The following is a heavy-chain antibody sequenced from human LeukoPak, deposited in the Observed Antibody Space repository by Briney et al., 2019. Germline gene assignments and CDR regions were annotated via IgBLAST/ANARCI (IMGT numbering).Heavy chain of an antibody. CDR2: ISYDGSNK. J-gene: IGHJ6*02. CDR3: AKGGRELLYYYYGMDV. D-gene: IGHD1-26*01. CDR1: GFTFSSYG. Sequence: GGSLRLSCAASGFTFSSYGMHWVRQAPGKGLEWVAVISYDGSNKYYADSVKGRFTISRDNSKNTLYLQMNSLRAEDTAVYYCAKGGRELLYYYYGMDVWGQGTTVTVSS. V-gene: IGHV3-30*18.